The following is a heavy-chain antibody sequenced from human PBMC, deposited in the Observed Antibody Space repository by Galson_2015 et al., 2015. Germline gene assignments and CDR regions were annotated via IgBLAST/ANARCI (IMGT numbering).Heavy chain of an antibody. V-gene: IGHV3-48*03. J-gene: IGHJ4*02. CDR2: ISSTSSTI. CDR3: ARDPIFGSRDSRYCTGGVCFIDYFDY. Sequence: SLRLSCAASGFIFSSYEMNWVRQAPGKGLEWVSYISSTSSTIYYADSVKGRFTISRDNAKNSLYLQMNSLRAEDTAVYYRARDPIFGSRDSRYCTGGVCFIDYFDYWGQGTLVTVSS. CDR1: GFIFSSYE. D-gene: IGHD2-8*02.